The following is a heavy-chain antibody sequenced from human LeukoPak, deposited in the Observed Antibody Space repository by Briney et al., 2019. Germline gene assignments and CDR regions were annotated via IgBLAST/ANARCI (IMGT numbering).Heavy chain of an antibody. CDR1: GGTFSSYA. CDR3: ARAPYYYGSGSYLGY. D-gene: IGHD3-10*01. CDR2: IIPILGIA. V-gene: IGHV1-69*04. Sequence: SVKVFCKASGGTFSSYAISWVRQAPGQGLEWMGRIIPILGIANYTQKLQGRVTITADKSTSTAYMELSSLRSEDTAVYYCARAPYYYGSGSYLGYWGQGTLVTVSS. J-gene: IGHJ4*02.